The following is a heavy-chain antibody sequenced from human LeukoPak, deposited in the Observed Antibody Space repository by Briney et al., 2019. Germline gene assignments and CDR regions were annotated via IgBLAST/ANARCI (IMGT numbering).Heavy chain of an antibody. J-gene: IGHJ4*02. CDR1: GFTFCSYS. Sequence: PGGSLRLSCAASGFTFCSYSMYWVRQGLGKGRGWGSSISSASTYINYADSVKGRFTISRDNAKNSLYLQLNSLRAEGTAMYYCARLVWDTTMAVGDIDSWGQGTLLIVSS. CDR3: ARLVWDTTMAVGDIDS. D-gene: IGHD5-18*01. V-gene: IGHV3-21*01. CDR2: ISSASTYI.